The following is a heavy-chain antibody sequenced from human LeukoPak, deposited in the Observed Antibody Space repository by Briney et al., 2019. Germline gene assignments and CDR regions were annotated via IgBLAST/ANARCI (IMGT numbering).Heavy chain of an antibody. CDR3: ARTMEGYYYDSSGYDALDAFDT. Sequence: ASVKVSCKASGYTFTSYDINWVRQATGQGLEWMGWMNPNSGNTGYAQKFQGRVTMTRNTSISTAYMELSSLRSEDTAVYYCARTMEGYYYDSSGYDALDAFDTWGQGTMVTVSS. CDR1: GYTFTSYD. CDR2: MNPNSGNT. V-gene: IGHV1-8*01. J-gene: IGHJ3*02. D-gene: IGHD3-22*01.